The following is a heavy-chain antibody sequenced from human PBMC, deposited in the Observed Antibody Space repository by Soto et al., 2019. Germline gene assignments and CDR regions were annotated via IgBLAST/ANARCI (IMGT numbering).Heavy chain of an antibody. CDR2: IIPIFGTA. CDR3: ASGDYDFWSGPGGGMDV. J-gene: IGHJ6*02. V-gene: IGHV1-69*12. Sequence: QVQLVQSGAEVKKPGSSVKVSCKASGGTFSSYAISWVRQAPGQGLEWMGGIIPIFGTANYAQKFQGRVTITADESTRTAYMELSSLGSEDTAVYYCASGDYDFWSGPGGGMDVWGQGTTVTVSS. D-gene: IGHD3-3*01. CDR1: GGTFSSYA.